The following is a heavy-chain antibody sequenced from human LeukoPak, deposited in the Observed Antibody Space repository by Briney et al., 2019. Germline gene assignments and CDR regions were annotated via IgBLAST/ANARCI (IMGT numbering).Heavy chain of an antibody. CDR2: ISSSSSYI. CDR1: GFTFSSHS. J-gene: IGHJ4*02. CDR3: ARDAPRRDGYNDFDY. D-gene: IGHD5-24*01. Sequence: GGSLRLSCAASGFTFSSHSMNWVRQAPGKGLEWVSSISSSSSYIYYADSVKGRFTISRDNAKNSLYLQMNSLRAEDTAVYYCARDAPRRDGYNDFDYWGQGTLVTVSS. V-gene: IGHV3-21*01.